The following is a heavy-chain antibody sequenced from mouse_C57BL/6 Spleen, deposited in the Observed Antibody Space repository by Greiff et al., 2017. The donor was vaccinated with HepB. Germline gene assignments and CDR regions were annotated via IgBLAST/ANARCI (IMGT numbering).Heavy chain of an antibody. D-gene: IGHD2-3*01. CDR2: INPNNGGT. CDR1: GYTFTDYN. V-gene: IGHV1-22*01. Sequence: EVQRVESGPELVKPGASVKMSCKASGYTFTDYNMHWVKQSHGKSLEWIGYINPNNGGTSYNQKFKGKATLTVNKSSSTAYMELRSLTSEDSAVYYCASRGYDGYYNFAYWGQGTLVTVSA. J-gene: IGHJ3*01. CDR3: ASRGYDGYYNFAY.